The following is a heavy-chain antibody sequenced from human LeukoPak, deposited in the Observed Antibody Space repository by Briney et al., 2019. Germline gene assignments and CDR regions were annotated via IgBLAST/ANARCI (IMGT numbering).Heavy chain of an antibody. J-gene: IGHJ3*02. Sequence: ASETLSLTCTVSGGSISSYYWSWIRQPAGKGLEWIGRIYTSGSTNYNPSLKSRATISVDTSKNQFSLKLSSVTAADTAVYYCARRFREMANHDAFDIWGQGTMVTVSS. V-gene: IGHV4-4*07. D-gene: IGHD5-24*01. CDR2: IYTSGST. CDR1: GGSISSYY. CDR3: ARRFREMANHDAFDI.